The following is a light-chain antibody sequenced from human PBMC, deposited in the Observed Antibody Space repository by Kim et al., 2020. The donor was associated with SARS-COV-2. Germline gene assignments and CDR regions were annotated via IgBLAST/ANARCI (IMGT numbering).Light chain of an antibody. Sequence: EIVMTQSPATLSVSPGERATLSCRASQSVSSNLAWYQQKPGQAPRLLMYGASIRATGIPARFSASGSGTEFTLTISILQSEDFAVYYCQQYNNWPGTFGQGTKVDIK. CDR1: QSVSSN. J-gene: IGKJ2*01. V-gene: IGKV3D-15*03. CDR3: QQYNNWPGT. CDR2: GAS.